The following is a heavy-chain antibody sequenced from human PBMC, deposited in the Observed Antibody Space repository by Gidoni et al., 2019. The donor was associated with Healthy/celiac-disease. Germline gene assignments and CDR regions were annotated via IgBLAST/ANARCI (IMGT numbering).Heavy chain of an antibody. CDR2: ISYDGSNK. Sequence: QVQLVESGGGVVQPGRSLRLSCAASGFTFSSYGMHLVRQAPGKGLVWVAVISYDGSNKYYADSVKGRFTISRDNSKNTLYLQMNSLRAEDTAVYYCAKDLPGITIFGVVIKDYYYGMDVWGQGTTVTVSS. D-gene: IGHD3-3*01. J-gene: IGHJ6*02. V-gene: IGHV3-30*18. CDR3: AKDLPGITIFGVVIKDYYYGMDV. CDR1: GFTFSSYG.